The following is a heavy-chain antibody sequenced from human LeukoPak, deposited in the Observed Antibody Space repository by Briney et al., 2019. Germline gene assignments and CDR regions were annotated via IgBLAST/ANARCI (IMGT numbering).Heavy chain of an antibody. Sequence: GGSLRLSCAASGFTFSDHAMSWVRQAPGKGLEWVAAISGSGGSAYSADSVKGRVTISRDNAKNTLYPQMSSLRADDTAVYYCAAWSDGGNYWGQGTLVTVSS. J-gene: IGHJ4*02. CDR3: AAWSDGGNY. CDR1: GFTFSDHA. D-gene: IGHD2-8*02. V-gene: IGHV3-23*01. CDR2: ISGSGGSA.